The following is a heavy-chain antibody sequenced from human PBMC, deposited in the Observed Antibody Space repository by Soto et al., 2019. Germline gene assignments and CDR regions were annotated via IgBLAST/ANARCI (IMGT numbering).Heavy chain of an antibody. CDR1: VEPMTGGYY. Sequence: SETLSLTCDVSVEPMTGGYYWGWIRQSPGKGLEWIGSIYYGGTTYYNPSLRSRLAISIDTSKNQFSLRLSSVTAADTALYYCARVWYYFDFWGQGTPVTVSS. D-gene: IGHD2-21*01. CDR2: IYYGGTT. V-gene: IGHV4-38-2*01. CDR3: ARVWYYFDF. J-gene: IGHJ4*02.